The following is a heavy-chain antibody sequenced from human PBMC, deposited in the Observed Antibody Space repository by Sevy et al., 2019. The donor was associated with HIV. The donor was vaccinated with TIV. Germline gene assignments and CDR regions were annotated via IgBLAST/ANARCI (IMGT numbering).Heavy chain of an antibody. J-gene: IGHJ4*02. V-gene: IGHV3-15*07. Sequence: WGSLRLSCAASGFTFSNAWMNWVRQAPGKGLEWVGRIKSKTDGGTTNYVAPVKGRFTISRDNSKNTLFLQMNTLRAEDTAVYYCAKDWGWLPFDNWGQGTLVTVSS. CDR1: GFTFSNAW. D-gene: IGHD5-12*01. CDR3: AKDWGWLPFDN. CDR2: IKSKTDGGTT.